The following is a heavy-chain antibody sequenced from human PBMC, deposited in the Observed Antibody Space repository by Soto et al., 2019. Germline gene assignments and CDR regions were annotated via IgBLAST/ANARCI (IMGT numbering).Heavy chain of an antibody. Sequence: QVQPVQSGAEVKKPGSSVKVSCKASGGTFSSYAISWVRQAPGQGLEWMGGIIPIFGTANYAQKFQGRVTITADESTSTAYMELSSLRSEDTAVYYCARDPLGDCSGGSCYEDYWGQGTLVTVSS. CDR2: IIPIFGTA. J-gene: IGHJ4*02. D-gene: IGHD2-15*01. CDR1: GGTFSSYA. CDR3: ARDPLGDCSGGSCYEDY. V-gene: IGHV1-69*01.